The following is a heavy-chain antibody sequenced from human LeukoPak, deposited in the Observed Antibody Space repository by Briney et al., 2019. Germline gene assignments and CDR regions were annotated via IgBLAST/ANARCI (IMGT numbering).Heavy chain of an antibody. CDR3: ARVHSSSQDY. CDR1: GGSISTYY. D-gene: IGHD6-13*01. Sequence: PSETLSLTCTVSGGSISTYYWSWIRQPPGKGLEWIGYIYYSGSTNYNPSPKSRVTISIDTSKNQFSLKLNSVTAADTAVYYCARVHSSSQDYWGQGTLVTVSS. V-gene: IGHV4-59*01. J-gene: IGHJ4*02. CDR2: IYYSGST.